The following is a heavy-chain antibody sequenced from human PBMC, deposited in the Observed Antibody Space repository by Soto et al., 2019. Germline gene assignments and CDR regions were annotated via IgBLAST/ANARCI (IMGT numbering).Heavy chain of an antibody. J-gene: IGHJ4*02. D-gene: IGHD3-3*01. Sequence: GGSLRLSCAASGFTFSSYSMNWVRQAPGKGLEWVSSISSSSSYIYYADSVKGRFTISRDNAKNSLYLQMNSLRAEDTAVYYCARDPVGVVTHFDYWGQGTLVTVSS. CDR1: GFTFSSYS. CDR3: ARDPVGVVTHFDY. CDR2: ISSSSSYI. V-gene: IGHV3-21*01.